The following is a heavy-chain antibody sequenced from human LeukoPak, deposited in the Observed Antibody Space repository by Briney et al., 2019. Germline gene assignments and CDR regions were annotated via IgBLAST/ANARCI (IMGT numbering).Heavy chain of an antibody. J-gene: IGHJ5*02. CDR3: AREVRDFWSGYYWGYNWFDP. Sequence: ASVKVSCKASGYTFTSYAMHWVRQAPGQRLEWMGWINAGNGNTKYSQEFQGRVTITRDTSASTAYMELSSLRSEDMAVYYCAREVRDFWSGYYWGYNWFDPWGRGTLVTVSS. CDR1: GYTFTSYA. V-gene: IGHV1-3*03. D-gene: IGHD3-3*01. CDR2: INAGNGNT.